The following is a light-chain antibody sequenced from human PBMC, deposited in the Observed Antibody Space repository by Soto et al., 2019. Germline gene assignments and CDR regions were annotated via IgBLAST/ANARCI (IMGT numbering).Light chain of an antibody. Sequence: EMVLTQSPDILSLSPGERATLSCRTSEPIRNTFVAWYQQKPGQAPRILIYGASSRAIGIPGRFSGSGSGTDFTLTIDRLEPEDFALYYCQQYADSPLTFGGGTKVDIK. J-gene: IGKJ4*01. CDR2: GAS. CDR1: EPIRNTF. CDR3: QQYADSPLT. V-gene: IGKV3-20*01.